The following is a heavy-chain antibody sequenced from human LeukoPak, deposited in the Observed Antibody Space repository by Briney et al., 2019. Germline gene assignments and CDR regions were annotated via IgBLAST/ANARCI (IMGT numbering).Heavy chain of an antibody. V-gene: IGHV3-23*01. CDR1: GFTFSIYA. Sequence: PGGSLRLSCAASGFTFSIYAMSWVRQAPGKGLEWVSTLSGTGDSTYYADSVKGRFTISRDNSKNTLYLQMNSLRAEDTAVYYCAKGDGGKKYFDYWGQGTLVTVSS. D-gene: IGHD2-15*01. CDR3: AKGDGGKKYFDY. J-gene: IGHJ4*02. CDR2: LSGTGDST.